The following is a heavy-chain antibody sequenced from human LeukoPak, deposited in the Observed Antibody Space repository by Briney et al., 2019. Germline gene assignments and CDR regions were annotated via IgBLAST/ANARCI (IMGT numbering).Heavy chain of an antibody. CDR2: ISVSGGNT. CDR3: AKGWGYCSGGTCYSYYYGMDV. V-gene: IGHV3-23*01. CDR1: GFTFNSYA. Sequence: GGSLRLSCAASGFTFNSYAMSWVRQAPGEGLEWVSGISVSGGNTHYADSVKGRFTISRDNSKSTLYLQMNSLRAEDTAVYHCAKGWGYCSGGTCYSYYYGMDVWGQGTTVTVSS. J-gene: IGHJ6*02. D-gene: IGHD2-15*01.